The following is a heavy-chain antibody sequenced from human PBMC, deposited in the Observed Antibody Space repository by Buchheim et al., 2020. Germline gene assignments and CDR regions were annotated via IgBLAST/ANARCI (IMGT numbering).Heavy chain of an antibody. CDR2: IYSSGST. D-gene: IGHD3-10*01. CDR1: GGSISSYY. J-gene: IGHJ5*02. Sequence: QVQLQESGPGLVKPSETLSLTCTVSGGSISSYYWSWIRQPPGKGLEWIGYIYSSGSTKYKPSLKSRVTISVDTSKNQFSLKLSSVTAADTAVYYCARVTGEFGWFDPWGRGT. V-gene: IGHV4-59*01. CDR3: ARVTGEFGWFDP.